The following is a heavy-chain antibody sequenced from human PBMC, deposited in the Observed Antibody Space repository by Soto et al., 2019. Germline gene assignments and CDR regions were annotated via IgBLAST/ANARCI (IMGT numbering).Heavy chain of an antibody. D-gene: IGHD6-19*01. CDR3: ARDEGSRIAVAGYYFDY. Sequence: GGSLRLSCAASGFTFSSYSMNWVRQAPGKGLEWVSYISSSSSTIYYADSVKGRFTISRDNAKNSLYLQMNSLRAEDTAVYYCARDEGSRIAVAGYYFDYWGQGTLVTVSS. CDR2: ISSSSSTI. CDR1: GFTFSSYS. J-gene: IGHJ4*02. V-gene: IGHV3-48*01.